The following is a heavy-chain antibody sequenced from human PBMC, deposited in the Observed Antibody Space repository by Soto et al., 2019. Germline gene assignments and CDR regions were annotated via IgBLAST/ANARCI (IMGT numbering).Heavy chain of an antibody. Sequence: GASVKVSCKASGYTFTSYGISWVRQAPGQGLEWMGWISAYNGNTNYAQKLQGRVTMTTDTSTSTAYMELRSLRSDDTAVYYCARDRGGRYFDWHHDAFDIWGQGTMVTVSS. CDR2: ISAYNGNT. CDR1: GYTFTSYG. D-gene: IGHD3-9*01. J-gene: IGHJ3*02. V-gene: IGHV1-18*01. CDR3: ARDRGGRYFDWHHDAFDI.